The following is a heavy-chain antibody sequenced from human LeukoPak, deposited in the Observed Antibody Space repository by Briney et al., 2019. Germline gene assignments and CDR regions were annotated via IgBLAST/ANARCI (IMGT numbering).Heavy chain of an antibody. CDR3: ARGLGAYDAFDI. CDR2: ISSSSSYI. J-gene: IGHJ3*02. V-gene: IGHV3-21*04. Sequence: GGSLRLSCAASGFTFSSYSMNWVRQAPGKGLEWVSSISSSSSYIYYADSVKGRFTISRDNAKNSLYLQMNSLRAEDTAVYYCARGLGAYDAFDIWGQGTMVTVSS. CDR1: GFTFSSYS. D-gene: IGHD3-16*01.